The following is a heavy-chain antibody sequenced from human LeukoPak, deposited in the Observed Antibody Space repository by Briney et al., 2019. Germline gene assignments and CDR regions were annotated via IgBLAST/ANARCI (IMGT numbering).Heavy chain of an antibody. J-gene: IGHJ2*01. CDR1: GGSISSGDYY. CDR2: IYYSGST. CDR3: ARGVVRSHWYFDL. D-gene: IGHD3-22*01. V-gene: IGHV4-30-4*08. Sequence: SETLSLTCTVSGGSISSGDYYWSWIRQPPGKGLEWIGYIYYSGSTYYNPSLKSRVTISVDTSKNQFSLKLSSVTAADTAVYYCARGVVRSHWYFDLWGRGTLVTVSS.